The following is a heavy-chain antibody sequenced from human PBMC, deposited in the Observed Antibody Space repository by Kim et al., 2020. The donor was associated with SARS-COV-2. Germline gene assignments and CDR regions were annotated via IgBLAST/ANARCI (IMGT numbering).Heavy chain of an antibody. Sequence: GGSLRLSCAASGFTFSSYGMHWVRQAPGKGLEWVAVIWYDGSNKYYADSVKGRFTISRDNSKNTLYLQMNSLRAEDTAVYYCARPLEYCSSTSCYSYWYFDLWGSGTLVTVSS. CDR3: ARPLEYCSSTSCYSYWYFDL. CDR2: IWYDGSNK. V-gene: IGHV3-33*01. J-gene: IGHJ2*01. D-gene: IGHD2-2*01. CDR1: GFTFSSYG.